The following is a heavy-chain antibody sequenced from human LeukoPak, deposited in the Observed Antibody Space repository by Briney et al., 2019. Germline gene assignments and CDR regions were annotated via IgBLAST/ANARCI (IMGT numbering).Heavy chain of an antibody. J-gene: IGHJ6*03. CDR3: AKFDADYIGSYSYYYYMDV. CDR2: ISSSSSYI. V-gene: IGHV3-21*04. Sequence: GGSLRLSCAASGFTFSRHSINWVRQAPGKGLEWVSSISSSSSYIYYADSVKGRFTISRDNSKNTLYLQMNSLRAEDTAVYYCAKFDADYIGSYSYYYYMDVWGKGTTVTVSS. CDR1: GFTFSRHS. D-gene: IGHD1-26*01.